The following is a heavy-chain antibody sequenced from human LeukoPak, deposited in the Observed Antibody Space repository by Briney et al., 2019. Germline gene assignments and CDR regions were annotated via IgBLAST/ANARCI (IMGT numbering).Heavy chain of an antibody. V-gene: IGHV3-30-3*01. J-gene: IGHJ5*02. CDR1: GFTLRSYA. Sequence: GRSLRLSCAVSGFTLRSYAIHWVRQAPGKGLQWVAFISYDAAVKYYADSVKGRFTISRDNSKNTLYLQMNSLRAEDTAVYYCAREVGWFDPWGQGTLVTVSS. CDR2: ISYDAAVK. CDR3: AREVGWFDP.